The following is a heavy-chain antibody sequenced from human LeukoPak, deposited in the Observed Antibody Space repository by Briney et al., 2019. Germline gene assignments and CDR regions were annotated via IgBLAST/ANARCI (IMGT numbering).Heavy chain of an antibody. V-gene: IGHV1-3*01. CDR2: INAGNGNT. CDR1: GYTFTSYG. D-gene: IGHD2-2*01. Sequence: ASVKVSCKASGYTFTSYGISWVRQAPGQRLEWMGWINAGNGNTKYSQKFQGRVTVTRDTSASTAYMELSSLRSEDTAVYYCAKDHCSSTSCYGVGWFDPWGQGTLVTVSS. CDR3: AKDHCSSTSCYGVGWFDP. J-gene: IGHJ5*02.